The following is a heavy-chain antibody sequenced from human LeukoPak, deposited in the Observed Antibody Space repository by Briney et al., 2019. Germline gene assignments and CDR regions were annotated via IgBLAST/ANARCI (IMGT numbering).Heavy chain of an antibody. V-gene: IGHV1-18*01. CDR1: GYTFTSYG. Sequence: ASVKVSCKASGYTFTSYGISWVRQAPGQGLEWMGWISAYNGSTNYAQKLQGRVTMTTDTSTSTAYMELRSLRSDDTAVYYCARDDPRLGSRANPLDYWGQGTLVTVSS. CDR3: ARDDPRLGSRANPLDY. J-gene: IGHJ4*02. D-gene: IGHD3-16*01. CDR2: ISAYNGST.